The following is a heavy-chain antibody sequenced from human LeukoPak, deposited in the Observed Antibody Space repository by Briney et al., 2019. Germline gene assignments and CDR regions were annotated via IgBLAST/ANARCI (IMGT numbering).Heavy chain of an antibody. D-gene: IGHD5-12*01. CDR3: ATFIVATIVNWFDP. CDR2: ISGSGGST. V-gene: IGHV3-23*01. CDR1: GFTFSSYA. J-gene: IGHJ5*02. Sequence: GGSLRLSCAASGFTFSSYAMSWVRQAPGKGLEWVSAISGSGGSTYYADSVKGRFTISRDNSKNTLYLQMNSLRAEDTAVYYCATFIVATIVNWFDPWGQGTLVTVSS.